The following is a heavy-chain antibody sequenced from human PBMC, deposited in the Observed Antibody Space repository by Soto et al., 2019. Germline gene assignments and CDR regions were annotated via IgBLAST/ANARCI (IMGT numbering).Heavy chain of an antibody. CDR3: ARDSNLWFGELKTSYGMDV. D-gene: IGHD3-10*01. J-gene: IGHJ6*02. CDR2: IIPIFGTA. Sequence: SVKVSCKVSGGTFSSYAISWVRQAPGQGLEWMGGIIPIFGTANYAQKFQGRVTITADESTSTAYMELSSLRSEDTAVYYCARDSNLWFGELKTSYGMDVWGQGTTVTVSS. V-gene: IGHV1-69*13. CDR1: GGTFSSYA.